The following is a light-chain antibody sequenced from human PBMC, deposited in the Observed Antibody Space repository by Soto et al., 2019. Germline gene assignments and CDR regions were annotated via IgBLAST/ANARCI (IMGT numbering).Light chain of an antibody. CDR2: LNSDGSH. V-gene: IGLV4-69*01. J-gene: IGLJ3*02. Sequence: QAVLTQSPSASASLGASVKLTCSLSSGHSSNAIAWHHQQPEKGPRYLMNLNSDGSHNKGDGIPDRFSGSRSGAERYLTISSLQSDNETDYYCQTLGTDILVFGGGTKLTVL. CDR1: SGHSSNA. CDR3: QTLGTDILV.